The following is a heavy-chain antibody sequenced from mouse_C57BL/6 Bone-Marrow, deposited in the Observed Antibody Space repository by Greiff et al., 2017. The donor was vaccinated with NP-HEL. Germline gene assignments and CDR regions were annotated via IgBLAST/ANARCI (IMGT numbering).Heavy chain of an antibody. D-gene: IGHD1-1*01. V-gene: IGHV1-69*01. J-gene: IGHJ3*01. CDR3: ARDYYYGSSYGAWFAY. CDR2: LDPSDSYT. CDR1: GYTFTSYW. Sequence: QVQLQQPGAELVMPGASVKLSCKASGYTFTSYWMHWVKQRPGPGLEWIGELDPSDSYTNYNQKFKGKSTLTVDKSSSTAYMQLSSLTSEDSAVYYCARDYYYGSSYGAWFAYWGQGTLVTVSA.